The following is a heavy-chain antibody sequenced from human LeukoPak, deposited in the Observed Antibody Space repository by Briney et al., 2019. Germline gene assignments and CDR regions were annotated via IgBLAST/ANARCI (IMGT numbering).Heavy chain of an antibody. V-gene: IGHV3-23*01. D-gene: IGHD4-17*01. CDR2: IHGSGVST. Sequence: GGSLRLSCAASGFTFSSYAMSWVRQAPGKGLEWVSTIHGSGVSTYYADSVKGRFTISRDNSKNTLYLQMNSLRAEDTTVYFCANPIYSGDYDQFDYWGQGTLVTVSS. J-gene: IGHJ4*02. CDR1: GFTFSSYA. CDR3: ANPIYSGDYDQFDY.